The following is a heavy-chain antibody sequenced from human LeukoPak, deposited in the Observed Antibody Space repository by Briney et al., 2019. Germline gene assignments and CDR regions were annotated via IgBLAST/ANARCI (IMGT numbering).Heavy chain of an antibody. Sequence: ASVRLSCTASGYXFSSYGMTWVRQAPGQGLEWMGWISAYNGNTNYAQKIQDRVTMTTDTYTSTAYLELRRLRADDTAVYYCAREEYVWGSYRDVDYWGQGTLVTVSS. J-gene: IGHJ4*02. V-gene: IGHV1-18*01. D-gene: IGHD3-16*02. CDR1: GYXFSSYG. CDR3: AREEYVWGSYRDVDY. CDR2: ISAYNGNT.